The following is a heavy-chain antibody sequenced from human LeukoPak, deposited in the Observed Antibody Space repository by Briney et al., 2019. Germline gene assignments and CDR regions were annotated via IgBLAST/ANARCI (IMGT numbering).Heavy chain of an antibody. CDR2: ISYDGRNQ. J-gene: IGHJ4*02. CDR1: GFTFSAYA. CDR3: ARDGGGGYNQIDF. Sequence: PGGSLRLSCAASGFTFSAYAMHWVRQAPGKGLEWVAVISYDGRNQLYADAVRGRFTISRDNSKHTLSLQMNSLRAEDTAVYYCARDGGGGYNQIDFWGQGTLVTVSS. D-gene: IGHD5-24*01. V-gene: IGHV3-30*04.